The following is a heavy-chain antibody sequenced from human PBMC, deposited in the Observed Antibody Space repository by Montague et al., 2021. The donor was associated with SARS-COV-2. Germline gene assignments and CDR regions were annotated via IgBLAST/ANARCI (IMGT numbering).Heavy chain of an antibody. CDR1: GGSISNYY. V-gene: IGHV4-4*07. CDR3: ARDYSHCSGGSCVFDY. J-gene: IGHJ4*02. Sequence: SETLSLTCTVSGGSISNYYWSWIRQPARKGLEWIGRIYSSGSTNYNPSLKSRISMSVDTSKNQFSLKLSSVTAADTAIYYCARDYSHCSGGSCVFDYWGQGTLVTVSS. D-gene: IGHD2-15*01. CDR2: IYSSGST.